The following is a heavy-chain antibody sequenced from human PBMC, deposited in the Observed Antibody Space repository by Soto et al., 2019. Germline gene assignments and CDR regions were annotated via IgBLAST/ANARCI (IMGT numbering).Heavy chain of an antibody. CDR3: ARGTRAYSYDL. Sequence: ASVKVSCKASGYTFTTYTMHWVRQAPGQRLEWLGWINTGNGDTKYSQKFQDRVTITRDTSATTAYMELSSLRSEDTAVYYCARGTRAYSYDLWGQGTLVTVSS. J-gene: IGHJ5*02. V-gene: IGHV1-3*04. CDR2: INTGNGDT. CDR1: GYTFTTYT. D-gene: IGHD5-18*01.